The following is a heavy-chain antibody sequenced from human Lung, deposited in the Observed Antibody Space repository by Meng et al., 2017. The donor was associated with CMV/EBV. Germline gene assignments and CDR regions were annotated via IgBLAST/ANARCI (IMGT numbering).Heavy chain of an antibody. D-gene: IGHD3-16*01. CDR1: GFTFSSYS. J-gene: IGHJ6*02. V-gene: IGHV3-21*01. CDR2: ISSSSSYI. Sequence: LTXXASGFTFSSYSMNWVRQAPGKGLEWVSSISSSSSYIYYADSVKGRFTISRDNAKNSLYLQMNSLRAEDTAVYYCARDAFYYYYYYGMDVWGQGTTVXVSS. CDR3: ARDAFYYYYYYGMDV.